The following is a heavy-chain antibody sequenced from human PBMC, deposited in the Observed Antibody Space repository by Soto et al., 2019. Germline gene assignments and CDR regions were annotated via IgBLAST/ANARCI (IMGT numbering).Heavy chain of an antibody. CDR3: ATRPCSGGSCYSSYYGMDV. Sequence: GESLKISCKGSGYSFTSYWIGWVRQMPGKGLEWMGIIYPGDSDTRYSPSFQGQVTISADKSTSTAYLQWSSLKASDTAMYYCATRPCSGGSCYSSYYGMDVWGQGTTVTVSS. V-gene: IGHV5-51*01. CDR1: GYSFTSYW. J-gene: IGHJ6*02. CDR2: IYPGDSDT. D-gene: IGHD2-15*01.